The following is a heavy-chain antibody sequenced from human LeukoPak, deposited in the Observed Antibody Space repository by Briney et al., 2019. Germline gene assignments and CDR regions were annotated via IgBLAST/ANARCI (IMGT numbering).Heavy chain of an antibody. CDR1: GFMFRSFE. J-gene: IGHJ4*02. V-gene: IGHV3-48*03. CDR3: ALLAVASDFDY. Sequence: GGSLRLSCAASGFMFRSFEMYWVRQAPGKGLEWVAYISSGASTMYYADSVKGRFTISRDDAKNSLFLQMNSLRAEDTAVYYCALLAVASDFDYWGQGTLVSISS. D-gene: IGHD6-19*01. CDR2: ISSGASTM.